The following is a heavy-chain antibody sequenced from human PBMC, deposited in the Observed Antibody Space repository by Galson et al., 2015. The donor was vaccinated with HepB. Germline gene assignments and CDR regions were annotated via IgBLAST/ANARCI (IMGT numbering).Heavy chain of an antibody. V-gene: IGHV3-30*18. CDR3: AKEGGAAAGSFDY. D-gene: IGHD6-13*01. Sequence: SLRLSCAASGFTFSSYGMHWVRQAPGKGLEWVAVISYDGSNKYYADSVKGRFTISRDNSKNTLYLQMNSLRAEDTAVYYCAKEGGAAAGSFDYWGQGTLVTVSS. CDR1: GFTFSSYG. J-gene: IGHJ4*02. CDR2: ISYDGSNK.